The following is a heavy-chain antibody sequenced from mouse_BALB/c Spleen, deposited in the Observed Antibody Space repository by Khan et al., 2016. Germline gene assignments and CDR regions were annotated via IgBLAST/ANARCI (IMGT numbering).Heavy chain of an antibody. CDR1: GYSFTGYY. V-gene: IGHV1-18*01. CDR3: VRDAMDY. CDR2: VNPNNGGT. J-gene: IGHJ4*01. Sequence: VQLKESGPDLVKPGASVKISCKASGYSFTGYYMYWVRQSHGKSLEWIGRVNPNNGGTIYNQKFKNKAILTVDRSSTTAYMELRSLTSGDSAVYYCVRDAMDYWGQGTSVTVSS.